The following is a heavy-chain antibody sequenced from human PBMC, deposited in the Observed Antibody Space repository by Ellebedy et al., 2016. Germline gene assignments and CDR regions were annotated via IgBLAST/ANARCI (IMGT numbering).Heavy chain of an antibody. J-gene: IGHJ6*02. CDR1: GGSFSGYY. CDR3: ARGRGRVTMVRGANYYYYGMDV. Sequence: SETLSLTCAVYGGSFSGYYWSWIRQPPGKGLEWIGEINHSGSTNYNPSLKSRVTISVDTSKNQFSVKLSSVTAADTAVYYCARGRGRVTMVRGANYYYYGMDVWGQGTTVTVSS. D-gene: IGHD3-10*01. CDR2: INHSGST. V-gene: IGHV4-34*01.